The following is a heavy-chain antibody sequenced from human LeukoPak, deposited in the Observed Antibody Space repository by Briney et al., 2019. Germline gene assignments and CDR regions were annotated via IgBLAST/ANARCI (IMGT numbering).Heavy chain of an antibody. CDR1: GFTFSSYA. V-gene: IGHV3-7*01. Sequence: GGSLRLSCAASGFTFSSYAMSWVRQAPGKGLEWVANIKQDGSEKYYVDSVKGRFTISRDNAKNSLYLQMNSLRAEDTAVYYCARATCSSTSCYIPYYFDYWGQGTLVTVSS. D-gene: IGHD2-2*02. CDR2: IKQDGSEK. J-gene: IGHJ4*02. CDR3: ARATCSSTSCYIPYYFDY.